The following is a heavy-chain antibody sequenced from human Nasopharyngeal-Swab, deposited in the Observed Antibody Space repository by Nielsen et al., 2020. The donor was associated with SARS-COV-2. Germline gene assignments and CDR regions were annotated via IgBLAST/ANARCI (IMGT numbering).Heavy chain of an antibody. V-gene: IGHV3-33*01. D-gene: IGHD3-22*01. CDR3: AREMYYYDSSGYYPSAFDI. J-gene: IGHJ3*02. CDR2: IWYDGSNK. Sequence: GGSLRLSCAASGFTFSSYGMHWVRQAPGKGLEWVAVIWYDGSNKYYADSVKGRFTISRDNSKNTLYLQMNSLRAEDTAVYYSAREMYYYDSSGYYPSAFDIWGQGTMVTVSS. CDR1: GFTFSSYG.